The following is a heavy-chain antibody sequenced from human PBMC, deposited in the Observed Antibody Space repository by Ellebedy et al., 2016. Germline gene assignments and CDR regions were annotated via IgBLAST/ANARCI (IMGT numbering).Heavy chain of an antibody. V-gene: IGHV1-69*13. J-gene: IGHJ5*02. Sequence: SVKVSXXASGGTFSSYAISWVRQAPGQGLEWMGGIIPIFGTANYAQKFQGRVTITADESTSTAYMELSSLRSEDTAVYYCARKFPDTITMVRGVIRGWFDPWGQGTLVTVSS. CDR1: GGTFSSYA. D-gene: IGHD3-10*01. CDR3: ARKFPDTITMVRGVIRGWFDP. CDR2: IIPIFGTA.